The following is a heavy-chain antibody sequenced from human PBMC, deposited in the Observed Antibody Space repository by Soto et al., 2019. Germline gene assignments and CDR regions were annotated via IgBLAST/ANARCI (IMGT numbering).Heavy chain of an antibody. J-gene: IGHJ4*02. CDR2: IWYDGSNK. V-gene: IGHV3-33*01. Sequence: AGGSLRLSCAASGFTFSSYGMHWVRQAPGKGLEWVAVIWYDGSNKYYADSVKGRFTISRDNSKNTLYLQMNSLRAEDTAVYYCARIRGYSYGPPDYWGQGTLVTVSS. CDR3: ARIRGYSYGPPDY. D-gene: IGHD5-18*01. CDR1: GFTFSSYG.